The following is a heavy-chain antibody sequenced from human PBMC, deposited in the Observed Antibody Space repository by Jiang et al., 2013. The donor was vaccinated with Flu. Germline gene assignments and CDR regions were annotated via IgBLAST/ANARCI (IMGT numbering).Heavy chain of an antibody. CDR1: GGSISSSSYY. CDR2: IYYSGST. Sequence: GLLKPSETLSLTCTVSGGSISSSSYYWGWIRQPPGKGLEWIGSIYYSGSTYYNPSLKSRVTISVDTSKNQFSLKLSSVTAADTAVYYCARLIGGYPFDYWGQGTLVTVSS. D-gene: IGHD1-26*01. J-gene: IGHJ4*02. V-gene: IGHV4-39*01. CDR3: ARLIGGYPFDY.